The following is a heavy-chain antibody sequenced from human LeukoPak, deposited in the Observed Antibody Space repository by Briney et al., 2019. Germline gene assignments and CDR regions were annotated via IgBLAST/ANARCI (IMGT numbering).Heavy chain of an antibody. CDR2: ISWNSGSI. CDR1: GFTFDDYA. D-gene: IGHD2-15*01. J-gene: IGHJ6*03. CDR3: AREGLYCSGGSCFYYYYMDV. V-gene: IGHV3-9*01. Sequence: PGGSLRLSCAASGFTFDDYAMHWVRQAPGKGLEWVSGISWNSGSIGYADSVKGRFTISRDNAKNSLYLQMNSLRAEDTAVYYCAREGLYCSGGSCFYYYYMDVWGKGTTVTVPS.